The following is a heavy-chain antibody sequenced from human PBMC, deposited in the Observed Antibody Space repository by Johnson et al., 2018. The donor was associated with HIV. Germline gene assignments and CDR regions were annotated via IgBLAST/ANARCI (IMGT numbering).Heavy chain of an antibody. J-gene: IGHJ3*02. D-gene: IGHD6-6*01. CDR1: GFTFSTYA. Sequence: VQLVESWGGLAQPGVSLRLSCAASGFTFSTYAMTWVRQAPGKGLEWVSGLSGSGGTTYYADSVKGRFTISRDNSKNTLFLQMNSLRAEDTAVYYCAKALSSRGGFDIWGQGTMVTVSS. CDR2: LSGSGGTT. CDR3: AKALSSRGGFDI. V-gene: IGHV3-23*04.